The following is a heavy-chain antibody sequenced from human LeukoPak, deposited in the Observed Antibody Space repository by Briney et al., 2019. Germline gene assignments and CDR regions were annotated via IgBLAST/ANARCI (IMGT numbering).Heavy chain of an antibody. Sequence: GGSLRLSCAASGFTFSSYGMHWVRQAPGKGLEWVAVISYDGSNKYYADSVKGRFTISRDNSKNTLYLQMNSPRAEDTAVYYCARVPAAAGRANYYYYYGMDVWGQGTTVTVSS. J-gene: IGHJ6*02. CDR3: ARVPAAAGRANYYYYYGMDV. CDR1: GFTFSSYG. D-gene: IGHD6-13*01. CDR2: ISYDGSNK. V-gene: IGHV3-30*03.